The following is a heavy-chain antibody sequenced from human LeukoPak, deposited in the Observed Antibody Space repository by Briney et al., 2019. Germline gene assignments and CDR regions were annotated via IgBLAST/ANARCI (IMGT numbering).Heavy chain of an antibody. CDR2: IRYDGSNK. CDR1: GFTFSSYG. J-gene: IGHJ4*02. V-gene: IGHV3-30*02. CDR3: TKFSGSYYPLEDY. Sequence: PGGSLRLSCAASGFTFSSYGVNWVRQAPGKGLEWVAFIRYDGSNKYYADSVKGRFTISRDNSKNTLYLQMNSLRAEDTAVYYCTKFSGSYYPLEDYWGQGTLVTVSS. D-gene: IGHD1-26*01.